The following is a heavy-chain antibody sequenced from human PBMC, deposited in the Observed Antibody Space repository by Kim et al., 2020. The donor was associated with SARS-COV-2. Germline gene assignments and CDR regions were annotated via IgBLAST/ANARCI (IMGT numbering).Heavy chain of an antibody. CDR1: GYIFASYG. CDR3: ARSGGSGWYGDY. Sequence: ASVKVSCKASGYIFASYGFSWVRQAPGQGLEWMGWISGYNGNTRYAQKLQGRVTMTTDTSTNTAYMERRSLRSDDTAVYYCARSGGSGWYGDYWGQGTLVSVSS. J-gene: IGHJ4*02. CDR2: ISGYNGNT. V-gene: IGHV1-18*01. D-gene: IGHD6-19*01.